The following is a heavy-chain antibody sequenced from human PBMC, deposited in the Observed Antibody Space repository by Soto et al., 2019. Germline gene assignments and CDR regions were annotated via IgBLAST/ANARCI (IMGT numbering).Heavy chain of an antibody. CDR2: IWYDGSNR. CDR3: ARDQYSGYDSVFDS. V-gene: IGHV3-33*01. J-gene: IGHJ4*02. D-gene: IGHD5-12*01. CDR1: GFTFSTYG. Sequence: QVQLVESGGGVVQPGRSLTISCTASGFTFSTYGMHWVRQAPGKGLEWVAAIWYDGSNRYSADSVKGRFTISRDNFNNMLYLQMSSLRTEETAVYYCARDQYSGYDSVFDSWGQGTLVTVSP.